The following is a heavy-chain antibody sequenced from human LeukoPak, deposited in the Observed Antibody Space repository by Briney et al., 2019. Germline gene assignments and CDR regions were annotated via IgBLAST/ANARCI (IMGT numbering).Heavy chain of an antibody. CDR3: ARQHHCSGGSCYYNWFDP. Sequence: ASVKVSCKASGYTFTSYGISWVRQATGQGLEWMGWMNPNSGNTGYAQKFQGRVTMTRNTSISTAYMELSSLRSEDTAVYYCARQHHCSGGSCYYNWFDPWGQGTLVTVSS. V-gene: IGHV1-8*02. D-gene: IGHD2-15*01. CDR1: GYTFTSYG. J-gene: IGHJ5*02. CDR2: MNPNSGNT.